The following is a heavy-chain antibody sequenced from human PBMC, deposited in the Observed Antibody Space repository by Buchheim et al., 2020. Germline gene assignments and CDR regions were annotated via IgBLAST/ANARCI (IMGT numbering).Heavy chain of an antibody. CDR1: GYSFNSYE. Sequence: QVQLVQSGAEVKKSGASVKVSCKAFGYSFNSYEIIWVRQANGQGLEWMASLNPEHGETAYAQKFLGRVTMTRDSSPSTAFMELSSLTFQDAAVYYCARRTSVVGATFDLWGQGTL. V-gene: IGHV1-8*01. D-gene: IGHD3-22*01. CDR3: ARRTSVVGATFDL. J-gene: IGHJ5*02. CDR2: LNPEHGET.